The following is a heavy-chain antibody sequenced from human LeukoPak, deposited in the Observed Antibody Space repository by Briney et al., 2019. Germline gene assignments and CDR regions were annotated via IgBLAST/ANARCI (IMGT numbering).Heavy chain of an antibody. Sequence: ASETLSLTCTVSGGSINDYHWTWIRQHPGKGLEWIGYIYYSGSTYYNPSLKSRVTISVDTSKNQFSLKLSSVTAADTAVYYCAREKVGLVDYWGQGTLVTVSS. CDR3: AREKVGLVDY. V-gene: IGHV4-31*03. D-gene: IGHD3/OR15-3a*01. CDR1: GGSINDYH. CDR2: IYYSGST. J-gene: IGHJ4*02.